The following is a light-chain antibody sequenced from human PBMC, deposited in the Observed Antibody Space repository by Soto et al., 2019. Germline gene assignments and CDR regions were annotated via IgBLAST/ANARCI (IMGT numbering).Light chain of an antibody. CDR1: QSVGTY. CDR3: QQRYNWPNT. CDR2: DAS. Sequence: EIVLTQSPATLSLSPGERATLSCRARQSVGTYLAWYQHNPGQAPRLLIYDASNRATGIPARFSGRGSGTDFTLTLRRHEPEDFAVYYCQQRYNWPNTFGQGTKLEIK. J-gene: IGKJ2*01. V-gene: IGKV3-11*01.